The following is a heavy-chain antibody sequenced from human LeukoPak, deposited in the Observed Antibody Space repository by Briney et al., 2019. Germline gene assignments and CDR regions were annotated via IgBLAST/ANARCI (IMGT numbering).Heavy chain of an antibody. CDR2: IRYDRSDK. CDR1: GFTFSSYG. V-gene: IGHV3-30*02. D-gene: IGHD3-22*01. Sequence: GGSLRLSCAASGFTFSSYGMHWVRQAPGKGLEWVAFIRYDRSDKYYADSVKGRFTIFRDNSKNTLYLQMNSLRDEDTAVYYCAKDVVFGGSSGVRYSDYWGQGTLVTVSS. J-gene: IGHJ4*02. CDR3: AKDVVFGGSSGVRYSDY.